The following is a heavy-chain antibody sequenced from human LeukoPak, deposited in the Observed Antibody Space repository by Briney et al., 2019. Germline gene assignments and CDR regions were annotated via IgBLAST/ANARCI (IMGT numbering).Heavy chain of an antibody. J-gene: IGHJ5*02. V-gene: IGHV4-59*01. CDR2: IYYSGST. CDR3: ASQITMVRGAPFDP. D-gene: IGHD3-10*01. CDR1: GGSISSYY. Sequence: SETLSLTCTVSGGSISSYYWSWIRQPPGKGLEWIGYIYYSGSTNYNPSLKSRVTISVDTSKNQFSLKLSSVTAADTAVYYCASQITMVRGAPFDPWGQGTLVTVSS.